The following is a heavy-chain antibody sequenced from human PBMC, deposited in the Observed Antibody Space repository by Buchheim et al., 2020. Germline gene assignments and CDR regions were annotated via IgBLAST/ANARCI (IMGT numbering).Heavy chain of an antibody. CDR3: ARDLRGLGYCSSTSCQGAYYYYGMDV. Sequence: QVQLVESGGGVVQPGRSLRLSCAASGFTFSSYGMHWVRQAPGKGLEWVAVIWYDGSNKYYTDSVKGRFTISRDNSKKTLYLQMNSLRAEDTAVYYCARDLRGLGYCSSTSCQGAYYYYGMDVWGQGTT. CDR1: GFTFSSYG. D-gene: IGHD2-2*01. CDR2: IWYDGSNK. V-gene: IGHV3-33*01. J-gene: IGHJ6*02.